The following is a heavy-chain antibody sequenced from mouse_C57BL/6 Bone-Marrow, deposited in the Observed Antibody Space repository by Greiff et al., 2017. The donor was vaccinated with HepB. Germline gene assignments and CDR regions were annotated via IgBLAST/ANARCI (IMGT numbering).Heavy chain of an antibody. V-gene: IGHV1-42*01. J-gene: IGHJ1*03. Sequence: EVQLQQSGPELVKPGASVKISCKASGYSFTGYYMNWVKQSPEKSLEWIGEINPSTGGTTYNQKFKAKATLTVDKSSSTAYMQLKSLTSEDSAVYYCARNPYYYGSSHWYFDVWGTGTTVTVSS. CDR2: INPSTGGT. D-gene: IGHD1-1*01. CDR3: ARNPYYYGSSHWYFDV. CDR1: GYSFTGYY.